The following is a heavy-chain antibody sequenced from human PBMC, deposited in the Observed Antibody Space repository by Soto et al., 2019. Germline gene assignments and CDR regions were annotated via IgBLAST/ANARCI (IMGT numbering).Heavy chain of an antibody. J-gene: IGHJ6*02. CDR1: VFTFSMYS. CDR2: IPQDGVDG. V-gene: IGHV3-7*03. D-gene: IGHD2-21*02. Sequence: GSLRLSCEVSVFTFSMYSMSWVRQSPGKGLEWVAKIPQDGVDGHYADSVKGRFIISRDNDKNSLHLQLNNLRAEDTAVYYCARDHLILPAHDFFYGSDVWGRGATVTVSS. CDR3: ARDHLILPAHDFFYGSDV.